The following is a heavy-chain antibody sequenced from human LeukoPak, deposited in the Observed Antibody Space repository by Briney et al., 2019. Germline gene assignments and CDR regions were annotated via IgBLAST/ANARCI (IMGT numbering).Heavy chain of an antibody. D-gene: IGHD4-17*01. CDR3: VRQTSAVTNTGAY. J-gene: IGHJ4*02. CDR1: GFTFSNYG. V-gene: IGHV3-7*04. CDR2: IKQDGSES. Sequence: GGSLRLSCEASGFTFSNYGMNWVRQAPGKGPEWVARIKQDGSESYYVDSVKGRFTISRDNAKNSLYVQMNSLRAEDTAVYYCVRQTSAVTNTGAYWGQGTLVTVSS.